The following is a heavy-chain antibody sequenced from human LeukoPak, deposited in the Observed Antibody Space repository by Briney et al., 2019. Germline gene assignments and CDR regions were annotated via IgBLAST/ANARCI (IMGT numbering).Heavy chain of an antibody. CDR1: GDTVTRLS. J-gene: IGHJ4*02. Sequence: AAVTVSCLVSGDTVTRLSIHWVRQAPGHGIEWMGGFDPEDGARIFAQKFQGRVTMTEDTSTDNAYMDLSSLRSEDTAVYYCATGYTYDYSLYWGQGTLVIVSA. CDR2: FDPEDGAR. D-gene: IGHD5-18*01. CDR3: ATGYTYDYSLY. V-gene: IGHV1-24*01.